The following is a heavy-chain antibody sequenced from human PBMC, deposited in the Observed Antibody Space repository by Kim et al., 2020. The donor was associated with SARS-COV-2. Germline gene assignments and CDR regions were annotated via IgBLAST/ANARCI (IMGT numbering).Heavy chain of an antibody. CDR3: ARRSEQQLETNAFDI. V-gene: IGHV4-39*01. Sequence: SETLSLTCTVSGGSISSSSYYWGWIRQPPGKGLEWIGSIYYSGSTYYNPSLKSRVTISVDTSKNQFSLKLSSVTAADTAVYYCARRSEQQLETNAFDIWGQGTMVTVSS. CDR2: IYYSGST. CDR1: GGSISSSSYY. D-gene: IGHD6-13*01. J-gene: IGHJ3*02.